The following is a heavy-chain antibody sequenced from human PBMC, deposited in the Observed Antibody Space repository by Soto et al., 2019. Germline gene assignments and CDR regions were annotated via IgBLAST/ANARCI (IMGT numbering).Heavy chain of an antibody. D-gene: IGHD3-16*01. CDR2: LYYNGST. V-gene: IGHV4-31*03. J-gene: IGHJ6*02. CDR3: ATDEYFGSEINFYYYAMDV. CDR1: GGSINIGGYF. Sequence: QVQLQESGPGLVKPSQTLSLACTVSGGSINIGGYFWSWVRQFPGKGLEWIGHLYYNGSTYYNPSLKSRVTISRDTSKNQFPLRLTSVTAADTAVYYCATDEYFGSEINFYYYAMDVWGQGTTVTVSS.